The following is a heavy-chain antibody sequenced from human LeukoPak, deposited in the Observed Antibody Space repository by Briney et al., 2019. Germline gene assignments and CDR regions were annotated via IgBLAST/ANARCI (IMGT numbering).Heavy chain of an antibody. CDR3: ARHIWPTTTYFDY. D-gene: IGHD1-7*01. CDR1: GGTFSIYA. Sequence: ASVTVSFKASGGTFSIYAISWVRHAPGQGLEWMGRIIPIFGTANYAQKSQGRVTITTDESTSTAYMELSSLRSEDTAVYYCARHIWPTTTYFDYWGQGTLVTVSS. CDR2: IIPIFGTA. V-gene: IGHV1-69*05. J-gene: IGHJ4*02.